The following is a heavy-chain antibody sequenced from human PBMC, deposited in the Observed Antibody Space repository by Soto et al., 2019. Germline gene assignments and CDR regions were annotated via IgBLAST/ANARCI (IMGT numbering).Heavy chain of an antibody. CDR3: AREERGPLIAVAGPTDY. J-gene: IGHJ4*02. CDR1: GFTFSSYG. CDR2: IWYDGSNK. D-gene: IGHD6-19*01. Sequence: PGGSLILSCAASGFTFSSYGMHWVRQAPGKGLEWVAVIWYDGSNKYYADSVKGRFTISRDNSKNTLYLQMNSLRAEDTAVYYCAREERGPLIAVAGPTDYWGQGTLVTVSS. V-gene: IGHV3-33*01.